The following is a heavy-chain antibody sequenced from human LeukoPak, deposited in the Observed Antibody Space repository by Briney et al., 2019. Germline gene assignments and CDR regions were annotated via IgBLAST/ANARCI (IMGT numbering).Heavy chain of an antibody. V-gene: IGHV3-15*01. CDR1: GFTFRDAW. CDR2: IRSKTDGGTT. Sequence: GGSLRRSCAASGFTFRDAWMTWVRQAPGKGLEWVGRIRSKTDGGTTDYAVSVQGRFTISRDDSKNTLYLQMSSLKTEDTAVYYCAKHIYGVVSIQQWGQGTLVTVSS. CDR3: AKHIYGVVSIQQ. J-gene: IGHJ1*01. D-gene: IGHD3-3*01.